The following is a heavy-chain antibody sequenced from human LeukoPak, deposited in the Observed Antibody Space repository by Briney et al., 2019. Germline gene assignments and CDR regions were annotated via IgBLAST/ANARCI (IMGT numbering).Heavy chain of an antibody. CDR3: FSSGYSSSWYGINYYYMDV. CDR2: IKQDGSEK. Sequence: PGGSLRLSCAASGFTFSSYWMSWVRQAPGKGLEWVANIKQDGSEKYYVDSVKGRFTISRDNAKNSLYLQMNSLRAEDTAVYYCFSSGYSSSWYGINYYYMDVWGKGTTVTVSS. D-gene: IGHD6-13*01. J-gene: IGHJ6*03. V-gene: IGHV3-7*01. CDR1: GFTFSSYW.